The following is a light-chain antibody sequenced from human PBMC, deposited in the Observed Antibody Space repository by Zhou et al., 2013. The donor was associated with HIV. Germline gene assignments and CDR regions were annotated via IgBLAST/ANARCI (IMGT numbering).Light chain of an antibody. CDR1: QSISGL. CDR2: KAS. J-gene: IGKJ1*01. V-gene: IGKV1-5*03. Sequence: DIQMTQSPSTLSASVGDRVTITCRASQSISGLLAWYQQKPGKAPKVLIYKASNLQSGVPSRFSGRGAETEFNLTIDGLQEDDFATYFCQQYDNLWTFGQGTTV. CDR3: QQYDNLWT.